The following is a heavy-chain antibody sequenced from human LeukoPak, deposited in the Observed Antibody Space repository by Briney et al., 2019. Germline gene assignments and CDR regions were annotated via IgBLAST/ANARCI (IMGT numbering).Heavy chain of an antibody. D-gene: IGHD6-13*01. CDR1: GDSISSSSYY. J-gene: IGHJ5*02. CDR3: ARRIAAAGSYNWFDP. Sequence: SETLSLTCTVSGDSISSSSYYWGWIRQPPGKGLEWIGSIYYSGSTYYNPSLKSRVTISVDTSKNQFSLKLSSVTAADTAVYYCARRIAAAGSYNWFDPWGQGTLVTVSS. V-gene: IGHV4-39*01. CDR2: IYYSGST.